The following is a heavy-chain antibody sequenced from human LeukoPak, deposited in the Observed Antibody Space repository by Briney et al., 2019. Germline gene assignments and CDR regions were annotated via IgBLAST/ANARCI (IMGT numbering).Heavy chain of an antibody. V-gene: IGHV4-59*08. Sequence: PSETLSLTCTVSGGSISSYYWSWIRQPPGKGLEWIGYIYYSGSTNYNPSLKSRVTISVDTSKNQFSLKLSSVTAADTAVYYCARRAAIGGWFDPWGQGTLVTVSS. D-gene: IGHD2-2*02. CDR3: ARRAAIGGWFDP. J-gene: IGHJ5*02. CDR1: GGSISSYY. CDR2: IYYSGST.